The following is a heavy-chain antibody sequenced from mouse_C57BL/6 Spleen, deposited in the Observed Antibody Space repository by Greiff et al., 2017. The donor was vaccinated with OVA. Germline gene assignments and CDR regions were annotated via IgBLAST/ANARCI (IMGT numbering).Heavy chain of an antibody. J-gene: IGHJ1*03. CDR3: ARVVYYYGSPYWYFDV. CDR2: INYDGSST. V-gene: IGHV5-16*01. D-gene: IGHD1-1*01. CDR1: GFTFSDYY. Sequence: EVKLVESEGGLVQPGSSMKLSCTASGFTFSDYYMAWVRQVPEKGLEWVANINYDGSSTYYLDSLKSRFIISRDNAMNILYLQMSSLKSEDTATYYCARVVYYYGSPYWYFDVWGTGTTVTVSS.